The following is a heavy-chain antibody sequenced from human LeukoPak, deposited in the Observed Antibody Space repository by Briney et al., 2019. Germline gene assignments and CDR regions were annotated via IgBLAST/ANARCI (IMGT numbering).Heavy chain of an antibody. J-gene: IGHJ4*02. CDR2: ISYDGSNK. CDR1: GFTFSSYA. D-gene: IGHD6-13*01. Sequence: GGSLRLSCAASGFTFSSYAMRWVRQAPGKGLEWVAVISYDGSNKYYADSVKGRFTISRDNSKNTLYLQMNSLRAEDTAVYYCARERNRGDSSSWYILDYWGQGTLVTVSS. V-gene: IGHV3-30*01. CDR3: ARERNRGDSSSWYILDY.